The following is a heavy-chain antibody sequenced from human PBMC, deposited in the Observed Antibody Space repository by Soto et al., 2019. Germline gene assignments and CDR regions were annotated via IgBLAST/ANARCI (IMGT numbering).Heavy chain of an antibody. CDR3: ATLPPRVVVVVLPIPS. CDR1: GGSISSTNW. CDR2: VYHTGST. J-gene: IGHJ4*02. V-gene: IGHV4-4*02. Sequence: QVQLQQSGPRLARPSGTLSLTCVVSGGSISSTNWWTWVRQTPGKGLEWIGEVYHTGSTKYNPYHTNRVNISLDKSNNHCASNLKSVTAADTAVYYCATLPPRVVVVVLPIPSWGQGTLVTVSS. D-gene: IGHD2-15*01.